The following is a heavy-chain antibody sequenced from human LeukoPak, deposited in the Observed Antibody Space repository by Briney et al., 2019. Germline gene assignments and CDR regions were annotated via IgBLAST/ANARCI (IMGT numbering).Heavy chain of an antibody. CDR1: GFTLSSKW. V-gene: IGHV3-74*01. D-gene: IGHD5-24*01. J-gene: IGHJ5*02. CDR2: IKSDGSST. Sequence: GGAPGFSCEVSGFTLSSKWMHWVRQAPGEGVVWVSRIKSDGSSTDYADSVKGRFTIYRDNAKSILYLQMNSLSVDDTAVYYCARGGGPYGHNQFDPWGPGTLVTVSA. CDR3: ARGGGPYGHNQFDP.